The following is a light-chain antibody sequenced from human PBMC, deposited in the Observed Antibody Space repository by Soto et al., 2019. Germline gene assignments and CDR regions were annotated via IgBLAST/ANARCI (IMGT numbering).Light chain of an antibody. CDR1: SSDVGGYNY. V-gene: IGLV2-14*01. Sequence: QSVLTQPASVSGSPGQSITISCTGTSSDVGGYNYVSWYQQHPGKAPKLMIYDVSNRPSGVSNRFSGSKSGNTASLTISGLQAEDEADYYCSSYTSSRPVVFGGGTKLT. CDR3: SSYTSSRPVV. CDR2: DVS. J-gene: IGLJ2*01.